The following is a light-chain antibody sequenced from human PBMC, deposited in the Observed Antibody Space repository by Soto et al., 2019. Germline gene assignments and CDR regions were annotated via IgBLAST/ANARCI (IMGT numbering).Light chain of an antibody. J-gene: IGLJ1*01. CDR3: SSYTTSAPYV. CDR2: EVT. V-gene: IGLV2-14*01. CDR1: SSDVGAYNF. Sequence: QSVLTQPASVSGSPGQSITISCTGTSSDVGAYNFVSWYQHHLGRAPKVIIYEVTIRPSGVSNRFSGSKSGNTASLTISGLQAEDEADYYCSSYTTSAPYVFGSGTKVTVL.